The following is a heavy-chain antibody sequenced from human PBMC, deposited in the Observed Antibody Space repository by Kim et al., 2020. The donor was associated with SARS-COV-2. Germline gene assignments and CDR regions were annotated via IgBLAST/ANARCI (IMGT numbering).Heavy chain of an antibody. D-gene: IGHD2-21*01. Sequence: PRYSPSFQGQVTVSADTSISTAYQPWRSLKASDTAMYYCAKQLFGFFDYWGQGTLVTVSS. CDR2: P. J-gene: IGHJ4*02. V-gene: IGHV5-51*01. CDR3: AKQLFGFFDY.